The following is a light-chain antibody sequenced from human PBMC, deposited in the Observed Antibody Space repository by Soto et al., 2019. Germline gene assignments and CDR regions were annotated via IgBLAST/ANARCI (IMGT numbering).Light chain of an antibody. J-gene: IGKJ1*01. CDR3: QQYGSSQWT. CDR1: QSVSSSY. CDR2: GAS. Sequence: EIVLTQSPGTLSLSPGERATLSCRASQSVSSSYLAWYQQKPGQAPRLLIYGASSRATGIPDRFSGSGSGTDSTLTISRLEPEDFAVYYCQQYGSSQWTFGQGTK. V-gene: IGKV3-20*01.